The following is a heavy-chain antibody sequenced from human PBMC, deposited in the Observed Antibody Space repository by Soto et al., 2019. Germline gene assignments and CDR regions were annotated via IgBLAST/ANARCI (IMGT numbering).Heavy chain of an antibody. CDR1: GASINNNDYY. D-gene: IGHD3-22*01. CDR2: VYYSGTT. Sequence: QLQESGPGLVKPSQTLSLTCTVSGASINNNDYYWSWFRKTQGKGLEWIGYVYYSGTTDYIPSLKSRLSMSIDKSQNQFTLKLNSVTAADTATYYCARMSYFYDKWYFDLWGRGTLVTVSS. V-gene: IGHV4-30-4*01. CDR3: ARMSYFYDKWYFDL. J-gene: IGHJ2*01.